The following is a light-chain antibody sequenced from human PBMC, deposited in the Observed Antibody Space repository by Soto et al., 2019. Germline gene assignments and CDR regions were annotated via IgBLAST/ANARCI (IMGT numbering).Light chain of an antibody. J-gene: IGLJ2*01. CDR2: DVN. Sequence: QSVLTQPASVSGSPGQSITISCTGTSSDVGGYNYVSWYQQHPGEAPKLMIYDVNTRPSGVSNRFSGSKSGNTASLTISGLQAEDEADYYCSSYTSSISFGGGTKLTVL. CDR3: SSYTSSIS. V-gene: IGLV2-14*01. CDR1: SSDVGGYNY.